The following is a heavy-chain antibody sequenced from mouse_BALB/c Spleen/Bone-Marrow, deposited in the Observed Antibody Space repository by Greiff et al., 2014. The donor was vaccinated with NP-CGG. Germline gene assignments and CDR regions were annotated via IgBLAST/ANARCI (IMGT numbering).Heavy chain of an antibody. V-gene: IGHV1-4*02. J-gene: IGHJ3*01. Sequence: VQVAESAAELARPGASVKMSCKASGYTFTSYTMHWVKQRPGQGLEWIGYINPSSGYTDYNQKFNDKTTLTADKSSSTAYMQLSSLTSEDSAVYYCARLNYGNPFAYWGQGTLVTVSA. D-gene: IGHD2-1*01. CDR2: INPSSGYT. CDR3: ARLNYGNPFAY. CDR1: GYTFTSYT.